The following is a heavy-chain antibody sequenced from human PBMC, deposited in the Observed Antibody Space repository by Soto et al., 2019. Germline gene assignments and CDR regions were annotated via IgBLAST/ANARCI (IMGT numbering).Heavy chain of an antibody. J-gene: IGHJ4*02. CDR1: GYSINSGYY. CDR3: ERVSANTVKDGLDY. Sequence: LSLTCAGSGYSINSGYYRGWLRQPPEKGRECIGNTYHSGSTYYNPSLQSRVTISVDTSKNRFSMRLSSVTAADKAVYYWERVSANTVKDGLDYWGQGTLVTVSS. V-gene: IGHV4-38-2*01. CDR2: TYHSGST. D-gene: IGHD4-17*01.